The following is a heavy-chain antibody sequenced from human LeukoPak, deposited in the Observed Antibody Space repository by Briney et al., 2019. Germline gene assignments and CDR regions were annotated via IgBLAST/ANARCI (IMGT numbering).Heavy chain of an antibody. Sequence: PSQTLSLTCTVSGGSISSGGYYWSWIRQHPGKGLEWIGYIYYSGSTYYNPSLKSRVTISVDTSKNQFSLKLSSVTAADTAVYYCARSDFWSGYYFDYWGQGTLVTVSS. J-gene: IGHJ4*02. V-gene: IGHV4-31*03. CDR1: GGSISSGGYY. CDR2: IYYSGST. CDR3: ARSDFWSGYYFDY. D-gene: IGHD3-3*01.